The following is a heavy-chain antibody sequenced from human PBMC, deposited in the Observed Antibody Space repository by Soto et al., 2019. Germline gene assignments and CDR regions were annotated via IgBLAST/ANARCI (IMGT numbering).Heavy chain of an antibody. J-gene: IGHJ3*02. V-gene: IGHV1-69*12. CDR1: GGTFSNHA. D-gene: IGHD6-13*01. Sequence: VHLVQSGAEVKKPGSSVKVSCKAPGGTFSNHAINWVRQAPGQGLEWMGRIIPIFTTTNYAQKFQGRVTMTADEYTITAYLELSSLSHDDTAVYYCAREVAADGTFREDVFDIWGQGTLVTVSS. CDR3: AREVAADGTFREDVFDI. CDR2: IIPIFTTT.